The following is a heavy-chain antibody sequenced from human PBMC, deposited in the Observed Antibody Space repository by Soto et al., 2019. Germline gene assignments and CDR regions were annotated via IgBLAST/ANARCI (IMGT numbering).Heavy chain of an antibody. CDR2: INPNSGGT. CDR3: ARERYDILTGYYVYYYYYGMDV. J-gene: IGHJ6*02. V-gene: IGHV1-2*04. CDR1: GYTFTGYY. D-gene: IGHD3-9*01. Sequence: ASVKVSCKASGYTFTGYYMHWVRQAPGQGLEWMGWINPNSGGTNYAQKFQGWVTMTRDTSISTAYMELSRLRSDDTAVYYCARERYDILTGYYVYYYYYGMDVWGQGTTVTV.